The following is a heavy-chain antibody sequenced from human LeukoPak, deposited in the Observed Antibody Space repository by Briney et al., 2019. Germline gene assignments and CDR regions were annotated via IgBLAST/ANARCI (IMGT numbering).Heavy chain of an antibody. J-gene: IGHJ4*02. Sequence: SETLSLTCTVSGGSISSGSYYWSWIRQPPGKGLEWIGYIYYSGSTNYNPSLKSRVTISVDTSKNQFSLKLSSVTAADTAVYYCARAKAPYDSSGYYFHWGQGTLVTVSS. D-gene: IGHD3-22*01. CDR2: IYYSGST. V-gene: IGHV4-61*01. CDR3: ARAKAPYDSSGYYFH. CDR1: GGSISSGSYY.